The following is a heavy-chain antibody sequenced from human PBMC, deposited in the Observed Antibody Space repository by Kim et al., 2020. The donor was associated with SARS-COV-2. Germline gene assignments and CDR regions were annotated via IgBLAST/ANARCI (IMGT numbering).Heavy chain of an antibody. D-gene: IGHD6-6*01. Sequence: YYVDSLKCRFTISRDNAKNLVYLQMNSLRVEDTAVYYCARIGYSSSSFDYWGQGTLVTVSS. CDR3: ARIGYSSSSFDY. J-gene: IGHJ4*02. V-gene: IGHV3-7*01.